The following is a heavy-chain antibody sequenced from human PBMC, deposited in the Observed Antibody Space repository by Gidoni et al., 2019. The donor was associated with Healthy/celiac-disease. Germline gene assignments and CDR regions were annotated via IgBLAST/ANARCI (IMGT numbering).Heavy chain of an antibody. Sequence: EVQLVESGGGLVQPGGSLRLSCAASGFTFSRYAMRWVRQAPGKGLEWVSASSGSGGSTYYADSVKGRFTISRDNSKNTLYLQMNSLRAEDTAVYYCAKDPLGDYVWGSYRFGAFDIWGQGTMVTVSS. D-gene: IGHD3-16*02. J-gene: IGHJ3*02. CDR2: SSGSGGST. CDR3: AKDPLGDYVWGSYRFGAFDI. V-gene: IGHV3-23*04. CDR1: GFTFSRYA.